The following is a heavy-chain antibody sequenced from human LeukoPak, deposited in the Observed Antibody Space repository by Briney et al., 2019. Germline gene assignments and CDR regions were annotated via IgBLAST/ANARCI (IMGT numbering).Heavy chain of an antibody. CDR3: ARTSSRDS. V-gene: IGHV3-23*01. CDR1: GFTFSNYG. CDR2: ISGRSGST. Sequence: GGSLRLSCAASGFTFSNYGMSWVRQAPGKGLEWISGISGRSGSTNYADSVKGRFTISRDNSKNTLYLQMNNLRAEDTAVYYCARTSSRDSWGQGTLVTVSS. J-gene: IGHJ4*02. D-gene: IGHD1-14*01.